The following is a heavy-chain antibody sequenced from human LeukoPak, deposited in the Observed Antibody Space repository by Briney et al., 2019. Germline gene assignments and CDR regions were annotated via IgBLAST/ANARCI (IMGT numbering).Heavy chain of an antibody. D-gene: IGHD1-26*01. J-gene: IGHJ5*02. Sequence: SETLSLTCAVYGGSFSGYYWGWIRQPPGKGLEWIGSIYHSGSTYYNPSLKSRVTISVDTSKNQFSLKLSSVTAADTAVYYCARSSTQWELRRWFDPWGQGTLVTVSS. V-gene: IGHV4-38-2*01. CDR2: IYHSGST. CDR1: GGSFSGYY. CDR3: ARSSTQWELRRWFDP.